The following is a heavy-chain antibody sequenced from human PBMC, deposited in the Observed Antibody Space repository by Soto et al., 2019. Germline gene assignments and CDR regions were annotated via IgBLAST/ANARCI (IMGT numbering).Heavy chain of an antibody. CDR3: ARNIVVAPRYYYGMDV. D-gene: IGHD3-22*01. Sequence: PGKGLEWIGYIYHSGSTYYNPSLKSRVTISVDTSKNQFSLKLSSVTAADTAVYYCARNIVVAPRYYYGMDVWGQGTTVTASS. V-gene: IGHV4-30-2*04. CDR2: IYHSGST. J-gene: IGHJ6*02.